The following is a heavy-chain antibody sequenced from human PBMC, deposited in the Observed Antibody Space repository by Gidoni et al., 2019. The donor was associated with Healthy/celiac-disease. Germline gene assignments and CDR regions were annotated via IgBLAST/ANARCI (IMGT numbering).Heavy chain of an antibody. CDR1: GYTFTGSY. V-gene: IGHV1-2*02. D-gene: IGHD3-9*01. J-gene: IGHJ6*03. Sequence: QVQLVQSGAEVKKPGASVKVSCKASGYTFTGSYMHWVRQAPGQGLEWMGWINPNSGCTNYAQKFQGRVTMTRDTSISTAYMELSRLRSDDTAVYYCARSYLDHYDILNYYYYMDVWGKGTTVTVSS. CDR2: INPNSGCT. CDR3: ARSYLDHYDILNYYYYMDV.